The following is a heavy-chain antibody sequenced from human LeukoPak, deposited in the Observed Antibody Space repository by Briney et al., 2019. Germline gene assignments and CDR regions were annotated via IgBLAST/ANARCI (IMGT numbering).Heavy chain of an antibody. J-gene: IGHJ4*02. D-gene: IGHD3-16*01. CDR1: GFTFSSYA. CDR2: ISGSGGST. CDR3: ARASNYGLDY. V-gene: IGHV3-23*01. Sequence: PGGSLRLSCAASGFTFSSYAMSWVRQAPGKGLEWVSAISGSGGSTYYADSLKGRFTISRDNAKNTLYLQMNSLRAEDTAVYYCARASNYGLDYWGQGTLVTVSS.